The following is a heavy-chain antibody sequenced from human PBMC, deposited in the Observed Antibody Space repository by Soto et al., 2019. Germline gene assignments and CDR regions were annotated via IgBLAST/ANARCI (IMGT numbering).Heavy chain of an antibody. J-gene: IGHJ6*02. D-gene: IGHD3-10*01. CDR3: ARIRVDGSGSPLGPYYYYGMDV. CDR1: GGTFSSYA. Sequence: ASVKVSSKASGGTFSSYAISWVRQAPGQGLEWMGGIIPIFGTANYAQKFQGRVTITADKSTSTAYMELSSLRSEDTAVYYCARIRVDGSGSPLGPYYYYGMDVWGQGTTVTVSS. V-gene: IGHV1-69*06. CDR2: IIPIFGTA.